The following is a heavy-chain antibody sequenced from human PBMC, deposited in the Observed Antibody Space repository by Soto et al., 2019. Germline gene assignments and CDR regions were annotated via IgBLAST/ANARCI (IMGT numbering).Heavy chain of an antibody. CDR3: ARDPSRGYFDY. Sequence: PSETLSLTCTVSGGSISDYFWSWIRQPPGKGLEWIGYVYYTGNTNSIPSLKSRVTISVDTSKNQFSLKLSSVTAADTAVYYCARDPSRGYFDYWGQGTLVTVSS. J-gene: IGHJ4*02. CDR1: GGSISDYF. V-gene: IGHV4-59*01. CDR2: VYYTGNT.